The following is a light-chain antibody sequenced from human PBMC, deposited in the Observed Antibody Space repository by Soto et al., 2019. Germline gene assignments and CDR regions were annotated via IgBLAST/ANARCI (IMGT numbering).Light chain of an antibody. CDR3: QYYNKWPQ. V-gene: IGKV3-15*01. J-gene: IGKJ1*01. Sequence: EIVVTQSPATLSVSPGERATLSCRASQSVSSNLAWYQQKPGQAPRLLIYGASTRATGIPVRFSGSGSGTEFTLTISSLQSEDFAVYYCQYYNKWPQFGQGTKVEIK. CDR2: GAS. CDR1: QSVSSN.